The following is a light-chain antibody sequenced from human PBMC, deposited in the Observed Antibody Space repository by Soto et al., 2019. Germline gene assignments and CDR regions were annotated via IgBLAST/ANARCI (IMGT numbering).Light chain of an antibody. CDR2: LNSDGTH. V-gene: IGLV4-69*01. CDR3: CSYAGTHTSPPYA. Sequence: QPVLTQSPSASASLGASVKLTCTLSSGHSNNAIAWHQKQPEKGPRFLMRLNSDGTHTKGDGIPDRFSGSSSGADHYLTISSLQSEDEADYYCCSYAGTHTSPPYAFGTGTKLTVL. CDR1: SGHSNNA. J-gene: IGLJ1*01.